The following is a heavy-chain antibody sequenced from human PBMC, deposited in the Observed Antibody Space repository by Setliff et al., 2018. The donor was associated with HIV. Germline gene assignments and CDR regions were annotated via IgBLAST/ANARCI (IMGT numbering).Heavy chain of an antibody. D-gene: IGHD5-12*01. V-gene: IGHV4-59*12. Sequence: PSETLSLTCTVSGGSMNNYFWGWIRQTPGKGLEWIGNIYYTGFAYYNPSLEGRVTISVDTSKNQFSLKLSSVTAADTAVYYCARVPPGESGQAYYYYYGVDVWDQGTTVTVSS. J-gene: IGHJ6*02. CDR1: GGSMNNYF. CDR2: IYYTGFA. CDR3: ARVPPGESGQAYYYYYGVDV.